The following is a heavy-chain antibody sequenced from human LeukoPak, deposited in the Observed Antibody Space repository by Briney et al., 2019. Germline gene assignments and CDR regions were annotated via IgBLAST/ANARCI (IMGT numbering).Heavy chain of an antibody. CDR2: IYYSGST. V-gene: IGHV4-59*01. J-gene: IGHJ4*02. CDR1: GGSISSYY. D-gene: IGHD6-6*01. Sequence: SETLSPTCTVSGGSISSYYWSWIRQPPGKGLEWIGYIYYSGSTNYNPSLKSRVTISVDTSKNQFSLKLSSVTAADTAVYYCARDSAYSSSFDYWGQGTLVTVSS. CDR3: ARDSAYSSSFDY.